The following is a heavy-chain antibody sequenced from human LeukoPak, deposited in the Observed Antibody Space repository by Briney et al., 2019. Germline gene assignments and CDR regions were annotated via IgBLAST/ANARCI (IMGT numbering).Heavy chain of an antibody. CDR3: ARGKGAAPSYCSGGSCKHFDY. D-gene: IGHD2-15*01. J-gene: IGHJ4*02. Sequence: SETLSLTCAVYGGSFSGYYWSWIRQPPGKGLEWIGEINHSGSTNYNPSLKSRVTISVDTSKDQFSLKLSSVTAADTAVYYCARGKGAAPSYCSGGSCKHFDYWGQGTLVTVSS. CDR1: GGSFSGYY. V-gene: IGHV4-34*01. CDR2: INHSGST.